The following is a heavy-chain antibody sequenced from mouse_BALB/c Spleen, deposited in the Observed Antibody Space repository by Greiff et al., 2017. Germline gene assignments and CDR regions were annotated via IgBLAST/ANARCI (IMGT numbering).Heavy chain of an antibody. J-gene: IGHJ1*01. CDR1: GYAFSSYW. V-gene: IGHV1-80*01. Sequence: VQLQQSGAELVRPGSSVKISCKASGYAFSSYWMNWVKQRPGQGLEWIGQIYPGDGDTNYNGKFKGKATLTADKSSSTAYMQLSSLTSEDSAVYFCARETTVVGDWYFDVWGAGTTVTVSS. D-gene: IGHD1-1*01. CDR3: ARETTVVGDWYFDV. CDR2: IYPGDGDT.